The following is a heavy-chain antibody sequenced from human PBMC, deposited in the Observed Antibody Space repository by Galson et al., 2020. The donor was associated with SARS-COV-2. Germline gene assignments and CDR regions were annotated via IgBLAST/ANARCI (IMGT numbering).Heavy chain of an antibody. Sequence: TGGSLRLSCAASGFTFSSYGMHWVRQAPGKGLEWVAVIWDDGSNKYYADSVKGRFTISRDNSKNTLYLQMNSLRAEDTAVYYCARDGPHSSGWYGLGYYYGMDVWGQGTTVTVSS. CDR2: IWDDGSNK. CDR3: ARDGPHSSGWYGLGYYYGMDV. V-gene: IGHV3-33*01. D-gene: IGHD6-19*01. J-gene: IGHJ6*02. CDR1: GFTFSSYG.